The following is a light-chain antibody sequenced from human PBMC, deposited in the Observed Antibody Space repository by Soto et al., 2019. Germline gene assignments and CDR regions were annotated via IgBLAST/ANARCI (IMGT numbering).Light chain of an antibody. CDR1: QSVGNY. V-gene: IGKV3-11*01. CDR3: QQRSSLPPLT. CDR2: DAS. J-gene: IGKJ4*01. Sequence: DIVLTQSPATLSLSPGERATLSCRPSQSVGNYLAWYQQKPGQAPRLLIYDASIRATGIPARFSGSGSGTDFSPTIISLEPGDFAVHHCQQRSSLPPLTFGGGTEVE.